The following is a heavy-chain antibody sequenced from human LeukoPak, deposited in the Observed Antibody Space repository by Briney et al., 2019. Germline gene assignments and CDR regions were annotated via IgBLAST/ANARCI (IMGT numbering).Heavy chain of an antibody. Sequence: GGSLRLSCAASGFTFSFYSMTWVRQAPGKGLEWVSSISSSSSYIYYADSVKGRFTISRDNAKNSLYLQMNSLRAEDTAVYYCARGGDGSGSPLYYYYYYGMDVWGQGTTVTVSS. CDR1: GFTFSFYS. CDR2: ISSSSSYI. D-gene: IGHD3-10*01. CDR3: ARGGDGSGSPLYYYYYYGMDV. J-gene: IGHJ6*02. V-gene: IGHV3-21*01.